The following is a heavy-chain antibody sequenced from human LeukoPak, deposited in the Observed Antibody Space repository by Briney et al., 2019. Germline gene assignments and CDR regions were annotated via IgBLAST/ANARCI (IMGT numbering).Heavy chain of an antibody. CDR1: GLSVSSNF. CDR2: IYGGGST. Sequence: GGSLRLSCAATGLSVSSNFMSWVRQAPGKGLEWVSVIYGGGSTYYADSVKGRFTISRDNSKNTLYLQMNSLRAEDTAVYYCAKGLSGPYRGYWGQGTLVTVSS. V-gene: IGHV3-53*01. J-gene: IGHJ4*02. CDR3: AKGLSGPYRGY. D-gene: IGHD1-26*01.